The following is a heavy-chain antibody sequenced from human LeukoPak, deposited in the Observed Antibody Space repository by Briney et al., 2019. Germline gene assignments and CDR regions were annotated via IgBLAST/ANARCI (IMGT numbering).Heavy chain of an antibody. J-gene: IGHJ4*02. Sequence: SETLSLTCTVSGGSISSGSYYWSWIRQPAGKGLEWIGRIYTSGSTNYNPSLKSRVTISVDTSKNQFSLKLSSVTAADTAVYYCARDSGYDSDLDYWGQGTLVTVSS. D-gene: IGHD5-12*01. CDR2: IYTSGST. CDR3: ARDSGYDSDLDY. V-gene: IGHV4-61*02. CDR1: GGSISSGSYY.